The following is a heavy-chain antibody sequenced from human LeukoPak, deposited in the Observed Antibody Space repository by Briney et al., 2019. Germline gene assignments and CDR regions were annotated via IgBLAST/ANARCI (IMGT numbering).Heavy chain of an antibody. V-gene: IGHV1-2*02. D-gene: IGHD1-26*01. Sequence: ASVKVSCKASGYTFTGYYMHWVRLAPGQGLEWMGWINPNSGGTNYAQKFQGRVTMTRDTSISTAYMELSRLRSDDTAVYYCARDLFSGSYHPFDYWGQGTLVTVSS. CDR2: INPNSGGT. CDR1: GYTFTGYY. CDR3: ARDLFSGSYHPFDY. J-gene: IGHJ4*02.